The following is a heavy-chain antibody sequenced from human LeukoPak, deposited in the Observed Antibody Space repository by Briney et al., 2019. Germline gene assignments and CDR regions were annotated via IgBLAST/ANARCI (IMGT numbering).Heavy chain of an antibody. J-gene: IGHJ4*02. D-gene: IGHD7-27*01. CDR2: IKQDGSEK. Sequence: GGSLRLSCAASGFPFSNYWLSWVRQAPGKGLEWLANIKQDGSEKSYVDSVKGRFTISRDNAKNSLYLQMHSLRVEDTAVYYCATSNWGSNYWGQGTLVTVSS. CDR3: ATSNWGSNY. CDR1: GFPFSNYW. V-gene: IGHV3-7*01.